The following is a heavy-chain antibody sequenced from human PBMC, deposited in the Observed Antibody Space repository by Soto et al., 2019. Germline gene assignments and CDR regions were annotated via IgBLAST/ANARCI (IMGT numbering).Heavy chain of an antibody. J-gene: IGHJ4*02. CDR3: TLGGIAAAGTRPDY. CDR1: GGTFSSYA. V-gene: IGHV1-69*01. Sequence: QVQLVQSGAEVKKPGSSVKVSCKASGGTFSSYAISWVRQAPGQGLEWMGGIIPIFGTANYAQKFQGRVTITADESTITAYMDLSSLRSEDTAVYYCTLGGIAAAGTRPDYWGKGTLVTFSA. D-gene: IGHD6-13*01. CDR2: IIPIFGTA.